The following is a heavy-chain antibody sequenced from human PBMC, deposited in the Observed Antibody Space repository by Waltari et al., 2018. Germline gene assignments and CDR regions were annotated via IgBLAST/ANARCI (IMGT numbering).Heavy chain of an antibody. D-gene: IGHD2-15*01. CDR3: ARDPSSAIDD. J-gene: IGHJ4*02. V-gene: IGHV1-2*06. Sequence: QVQLVQSGAEVKKPGASVKVSCKASGYTFTDYYMHWVRQAPGQGLEWMGRINPNSGGIDYAQKFQGRVTITRDTSISTAYMEVSRLRSDDTAVYYCARDPSSAIDDWGQGTLVTVSS. CDR2: INPNSGGI. CDR1: GYTFTDYY.